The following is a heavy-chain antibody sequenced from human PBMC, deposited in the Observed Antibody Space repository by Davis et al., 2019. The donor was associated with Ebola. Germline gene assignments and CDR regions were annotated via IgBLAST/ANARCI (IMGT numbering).Heavy chain of an antibody. J-gene: IGHJ3*02. CDR2: ISAYNGNT. V-gene: IGHV1-18*01. CDR1: GGTFSSYA. CDR3: ARVQQNGPYYDFWSGYSDAFDI. D-gene: IGHD3-3*01. Sequence: ASVKVSCKASGGTFSSYAISWVRQAPGQGLEWMGWISAYNGNTNYAQKLQGRVTMTTDTSTSTAYMELRSLRSDDTAVYYCARVQQNGPYYDFWSGYSDAFDIWGQGTMVTVSS.